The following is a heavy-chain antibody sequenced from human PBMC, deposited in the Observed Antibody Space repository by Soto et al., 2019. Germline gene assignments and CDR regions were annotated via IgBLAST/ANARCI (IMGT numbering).Heavy chain of an antibody. CDR3: EAPTGWGSYYYYGMDV. CDR1: GYTFTSYG. CDR2: ISAYNGNT. V-gene: IGHV1-18*01. D-gene: IGHD3-16*01. Sequence: QVQLVQSGAEVQKPGASVKVSCKASGYTFTSYGISWVRQAPGQALEWMGWISAYNGNTNYAQKLQGRVTMTTDTPTSTAYMELRSLRSDDTAVYYCEAPTGWGSYYYYGMDVWGHGTTVTVAS. J-gene: IGHJ6*02.